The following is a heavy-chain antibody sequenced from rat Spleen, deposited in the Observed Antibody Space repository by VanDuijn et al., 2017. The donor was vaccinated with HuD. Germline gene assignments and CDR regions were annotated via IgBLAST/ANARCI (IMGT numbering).Heavy chain of an antibody. V-gene: IGHV5-25*01. D-gene: IGHD1-10*01. J-gene: IGHJ2*01. Sequence: EVQLVESGGGLVQPGRSLKLSCAASGFTFSNYDMAWVRQAPTKGLEWVASISSGGGRTYYRDSVKGRVTVSRDNAKSTLYLQMDSLRSEDTATYYCARMDTGTTTYYFDYWGQGVMVTVSS. CDR3: ARMDTGTTTYYFDY. CDR2: ISSGGGRT. CDR1: GFTFSNYD.